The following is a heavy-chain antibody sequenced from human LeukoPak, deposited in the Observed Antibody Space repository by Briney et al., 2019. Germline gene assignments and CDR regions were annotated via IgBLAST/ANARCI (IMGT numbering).Heavy chain of an antibody. CDR3: ARDPIQAAPDYSDF. Sequence: PGRSLRLSCAASGFTFSSYAMHWVGQAPGKGPEWVAVISHDGNTKYYADSAKGRVTISRGNFNTSLYLQFSTLSAENTAMYYCARDPIQAAPDYSDFWGQGTLVTVSS. CDR2: ISHDGNTK. V-gene: IGHV3-30-3*01. CDR1: GFTFSSYA. D-gene: IGHD1-14*01. J-gene: IGHJ4*02.